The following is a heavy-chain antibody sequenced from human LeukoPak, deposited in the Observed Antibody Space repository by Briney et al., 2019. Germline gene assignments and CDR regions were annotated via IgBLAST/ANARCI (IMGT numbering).Heavy chain of an antibody. CDR3: AFRKSPQFDY. J-gene: IGHJ4*02. CDR2: INHSGST. CDR1: GGSFSGYY. Sequence: SETLSLTCAVYGGSFSGYYWSWIRQPPGKGLEWIGEINHSGSTNYNPSLKSRVTISVDTSKNQFSLKLSSVTAADTAVYYCAFRKSPQFDYWGQGTLVTVSS. V-gene: IGHV4-34*01.